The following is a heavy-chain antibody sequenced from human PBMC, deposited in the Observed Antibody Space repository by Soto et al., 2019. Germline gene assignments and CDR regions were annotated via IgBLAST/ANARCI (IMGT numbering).Heavy chain of an antibody. J-gene: IGHJ4*02. CDR2: IYPSVSS. V-gene: IGHV4-38-2*02. CDR1: GFAISRGYY. CDR3: AREKVGTTFFDN. Sequence: NPSETLSLTCNVSGFAISRGYYWSWVRQPPGKGLEWIGSIYPSVSSYHIPSLESRLTLSIDTSKNQFTLKLASVTAADTALYYCAREKVGTTFFDNWGQGTQVTVSS. D-gene: IGHD1-1*01.